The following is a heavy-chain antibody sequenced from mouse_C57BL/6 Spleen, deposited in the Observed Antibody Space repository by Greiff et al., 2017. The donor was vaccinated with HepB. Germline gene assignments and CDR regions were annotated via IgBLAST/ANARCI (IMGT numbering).Heavy chain of an antibody. CDR3: ARRQLRLGLAY. J-gene: IGHJ3*01. CDR1: GYTFTSYW. Sequence: QVQLQQPGAELVKPGASVKLSCKASGYTFTSYWMQWVKQRPGQGLEWIGEIDPSDSYTNYNQKFKGKATFTVDTSSSTAYMQLSSLTSEDSAVYYGARRQLRLGLAYWGQGTLVTVSA. D-gene: IGHD3-2*02. CDR2: IDPSDSYT. V-gene: IGHV1-50*01.